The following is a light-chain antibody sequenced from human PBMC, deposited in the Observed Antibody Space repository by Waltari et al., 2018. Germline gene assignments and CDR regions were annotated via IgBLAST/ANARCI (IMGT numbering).Light chain of an antibody. CDR2: WAS. V-gene: IGKV4-1*01. Sequence: DIVMTQSPDSLAVSLGERATINCKSSQSVLYSSNNKNYLAWYQQKPGLPPKLLIYWASTRASGVPDRFSGSGSGTDFTLTISSLQAEDVAVYYCQQYYSTPPTFGQGTKLEIK. CDR3: QQYYSTPPT. J-gene: IGKJ2*01. CDR1: QSVLYSSNNKNY.